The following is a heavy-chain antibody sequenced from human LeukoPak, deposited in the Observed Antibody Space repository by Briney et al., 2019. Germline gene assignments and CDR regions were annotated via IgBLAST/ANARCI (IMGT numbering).Heavy chain of an antibody. CDR1: GFTSSSYG. J-gene: IGHJ4*02. D-gene: IGHD1-26*01. CDR2: ISYDGSNK. V-gene: IGHV3-30*18. Sequence: GGSLRLSCAASGFTSSSYGMHWVRQAPGKGLEWVAVISYDGSNKYYADSVKGRFTISRDNSKNTLYLQMNSLRAEDTAVYYCAKDFEEWELNFDYWGQGTLVTVSS. CDR3: AKDFEEWELNFDY.